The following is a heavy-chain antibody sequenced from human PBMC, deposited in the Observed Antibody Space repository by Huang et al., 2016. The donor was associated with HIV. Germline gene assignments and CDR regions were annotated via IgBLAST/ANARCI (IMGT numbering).Heavy chain of an antibody. D-gene: IGHD2-15*01. CDR2: FDPEGGEK. CDR3: ATSTPDVGAGVLRSAFDI. Sequence: QVQLVESGAELKKPGASVRVSCKVSGYTVSELSFHWVRQAPEKGLEWMGGFDPEGGEKMYGQRLQGRVTMTEDTSTDTAYMELSSLRPEDTAVYYCATSTPDVGAGVLRSAFDIWGQGTMVTVSS. CDR1: GYTVSELS. V-gene: IGHV1-24*01. J-gene: IGHJ3*02.